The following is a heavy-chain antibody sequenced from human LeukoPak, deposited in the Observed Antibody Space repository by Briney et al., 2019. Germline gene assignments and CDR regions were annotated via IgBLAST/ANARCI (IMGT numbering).Heavy chain of an antibody. Sequence: SETLSLTCTVSGGSISSYYWSWIRQPPGKGLEWIGYIYYSGSTNYNPSLKSRVTISVDTSRNQFSLKLSSVTAADTAVYYCARDVVGYFDYWGQGTLVTVSS. D-gene: IGHD2-15*01. CDR3: ARDVVGYFDY. V-gene: IGHV4-59*01. CDR1: GGSISSYY. J-gene: IGHJ4*02. CDR2: IYYSGST.